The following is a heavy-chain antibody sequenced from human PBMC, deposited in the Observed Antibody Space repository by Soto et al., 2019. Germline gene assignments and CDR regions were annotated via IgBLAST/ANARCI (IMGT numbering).Heavy chain of an antibody. D-gene: IGHD3-3*01. CDR2: INHSGST. V-gene: IGHV4-34*01. CDR1: GGSFSGYY. Sequence: PSETLSLTCAVYGGSFSGYYWSWIRQPPGKGLEWIGEINHSGSTNYNPSLKSRVTISVDTSKNQFSLELSSVTAADTAVYYCASFPRTYYDFWSGYYTDLGFDYWGQGTLVTVSS. J-gene: IGHJ4*02. CDR3: ASFPRTYYDFWSGYYTDLGFDY.